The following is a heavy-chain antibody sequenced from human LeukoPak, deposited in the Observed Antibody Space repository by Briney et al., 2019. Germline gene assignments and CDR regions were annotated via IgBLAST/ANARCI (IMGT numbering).Heavy chain of an antibody. CDR1: GGSISSGSYY. J-gene: IGHJ3*02. Sequence: KPSETLSLTCTVSGGSISSGSYYWSWIRQPAGKGLEWIGRIYTSGSTNYNPSLKSRVTMSLDTSKNHFSLKLRSVTAADTAVYYCARGPRTFHDYGDYFGYKNAFDIWGQGTMVTVSS. CDR3: ARGPRTFHDYGDYFGYKNAFDI. CDR2: IYTSGST. V-gene: IGHV4-61*02. D-gene: IGHD4-17*01.